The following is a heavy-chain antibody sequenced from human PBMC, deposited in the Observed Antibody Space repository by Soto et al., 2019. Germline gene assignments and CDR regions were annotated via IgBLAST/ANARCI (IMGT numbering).Heavy chain of an antibody. J-gene: IGHJ4*02. Sequence: ASVKVSCKASGYTFTSYYMHWVRQAPGQGLEWMGWINGGNGNTKYSQNFQGRVTITRDTSASTAYMELSSLRSEDTAVYYCARGGGTSPFDYWGQGTLVTVSS. V-gene: IGHV1-3*01. D-gene: IGHD2-15*01. CDR2: INGGNGNT. CDR1: GYTFTSYY. CDR3: ARGGGTSPFDY.